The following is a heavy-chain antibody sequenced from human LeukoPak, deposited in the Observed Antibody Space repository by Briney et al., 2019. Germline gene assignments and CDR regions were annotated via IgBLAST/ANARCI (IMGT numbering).Heavy chain of an antibody. V-gene: IGHV3-21*01. D-gene: IGHD6-13*01. Sequence: NPGGSLRLSCAASGFTFSSYSMNWVRQAPGKGLEWVSSISSSSSYIYYADSVKGRFTISRDNAKNSVYLQMNSLRAEDTEVYYCATDPPRAAACKVGYWGQGTLVTVSS. J-gene: IGHJ4*02. CDR1: GFTFSSYS. CDR2: ISSSSSYI. CDR3: ATDPPRAAACKVGY.